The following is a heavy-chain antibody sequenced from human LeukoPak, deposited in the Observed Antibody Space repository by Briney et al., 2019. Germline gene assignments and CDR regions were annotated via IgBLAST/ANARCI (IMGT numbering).Heavy chain of an antibody. Sequence: GGSLRLSCAASGFTFSSYSMNWVRQAPGKGLEWVSSISSSSSYIYYADSVKGRFTISRDNSKNTLYLQMNSLRAEDTAVYYCAKDRSGSYFGGAAFDIWGQGTMVTVSS. CDR2: ISSSSSYI. CDR1: GFTFSSYS. V-gene: IGHV3-21*04. CDR3: AKDRSGSYFGGAAFDI. J-gene: IGHJ3*02. D-gene: IGHD1-26*01.